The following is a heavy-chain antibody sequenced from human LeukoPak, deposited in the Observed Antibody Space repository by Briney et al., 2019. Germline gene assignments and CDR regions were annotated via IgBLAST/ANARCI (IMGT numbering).Heavy chain of an antibody. J-gene: IGHJ4*02. D-gene: IGHD1-26*01. Sequence: ASVKVSCKASGYTFTGYYMHWVRQAPGQGLEWMGWINPNSGGANYAQKFQGRVTMTRDTSISTAYMELSRLRSDDTAVYYCARGSVGATRRNNYWGQGTLVTVSS. CDR2: INPNSGGA. CDR3: ARGSVGATRRNNY. CDR1: GYTFTGYY. V-gene: IGHV1-2*02.